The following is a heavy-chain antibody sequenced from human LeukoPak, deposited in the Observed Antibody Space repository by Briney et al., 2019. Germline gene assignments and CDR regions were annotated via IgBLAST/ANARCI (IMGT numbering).Heavy chain of an antibody. J-gene: IGHJ6*03. CDR1: GYTFTGYY. CDR2: INPNSGGT. D-gene: IGHD5-18*01. Sequence: ASVKVSCKASGYTFTGYYVHWVRQAPGQGLEWMGWINPNSGGTNYAQKFQGRVTMTRDTSISTAYVELNGLRSDDTAVYYCARRGYSYGYVGYYYYYMDVWGKGTTVTVSS. CDR3: ARRGYSYGYVGYYYYYMDV. V-gene: IGHV1-2*02.